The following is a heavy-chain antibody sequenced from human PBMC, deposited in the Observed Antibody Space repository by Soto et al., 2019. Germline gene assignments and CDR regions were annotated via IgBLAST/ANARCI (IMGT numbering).Heavy chain of an antibody. D-gene: IGHD4-17*01. CDR2: INSDGSST. V-gene: IGHV3-74*01. CDR1: GFTVSSYL. J-gene: IGHJ4*02. Sequence: HPVGSLRLSCGASGFTVSSYLRHWVRQAPGKGLVWVSRINSDGSSTSFADSVKGRFTISRANAKNTLYLQMNSLRAEDTAVYYCARVNYGDYGGVYDYWGQGT. CDR3: ARVNYGDYGGVYDY.